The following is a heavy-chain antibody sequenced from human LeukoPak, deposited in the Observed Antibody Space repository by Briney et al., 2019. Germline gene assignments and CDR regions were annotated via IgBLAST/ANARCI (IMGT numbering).Heavy chain of an antibody. Sequence: GGSLRLSCAVSGITLSNYGMSWVRQATGKGLEWVAGISDSGGSTNYADSVKGRFTISRDSPKNTLYLQMTSLRAEDTAVYFCAKRGVVIRVILVGFHKEAYYFDSWGQGALVTVSS. D-gene: IGHD3-22*01. CDR1: GITLSNYG. CDR2: ISDSGGST. J-gene: IGHJ4*02. V-gene: IGHV3-23*01. CDR3: AKRGVVIRVILVGFHKEAYYFDS.